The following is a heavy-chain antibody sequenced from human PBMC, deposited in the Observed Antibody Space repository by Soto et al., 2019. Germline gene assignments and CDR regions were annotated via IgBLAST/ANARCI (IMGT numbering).Heavy chain of an antibody. CDR2: IRSKANSYAT. V-gene: IGHV3-73*01. CDR3: TSDPYGDYVIYYYGMDV. J-gene: IGHJ6*02. Sequence: PGGSLSLSCAASGFTFSGSAMHWVRQASGKGLEWVGRIRSKANSYATAYAASVKGRFTISRDDSKNTAYLQMNSLKTEDTAVYYCTSDPYGDYVIYYYGMDVWGQGTTVTVSS. D-gene: IGHD4-17*01. CDR1: GFTFSGSA.